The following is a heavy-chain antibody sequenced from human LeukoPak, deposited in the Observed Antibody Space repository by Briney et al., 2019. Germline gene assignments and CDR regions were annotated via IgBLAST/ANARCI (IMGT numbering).Heavy chain of an antibody. CDR1: GFTFSSYA. Sequence: PGGSLRLSCAASGFTFSSYAMSWVRQAPGKGLEWVSAISGSGGSTYYADSVKGRFTISRDNSKNTLYLQMNSLRAEDTAVYYCARDMSLYYYGSDPAGYYGMDVWGQGTTVTVSS. V-gene: IGHV3-23*01. D-gene: IGHD3-10*01. J-gene: IGHJ6*02. CDR2: ISGSGGST. CDR3: ARDMSLYYYGSDPAGYYGMDV.